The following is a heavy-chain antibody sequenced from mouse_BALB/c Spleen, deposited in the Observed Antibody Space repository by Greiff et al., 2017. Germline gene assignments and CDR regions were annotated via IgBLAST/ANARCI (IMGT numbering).Heavy chain of an antibody. D-gene: IGHD2-3*01. Sequence: EVNLVESGGGLVKPGGSLKLSCAASGFTFSSYAMSWVRQTPEKRLEWVATISSGGSYTYYPDSVKGRFTISRDNAKNTLYLQMSSLRSEDTAMYYCARPDGPDYWGQGTTLTVSS. J-gene: IGHJ2*01. V-gene: IGHV5-9-3*01. CDR3: ARPDGPDY. CDR2: ISSGGSYT. CDR1: GFTFSSYA.